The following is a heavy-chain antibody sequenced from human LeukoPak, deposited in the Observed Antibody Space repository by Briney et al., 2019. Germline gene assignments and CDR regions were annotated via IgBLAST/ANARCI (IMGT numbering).Heavy chain of an antibody. Sequence: GESLKISFKASGYSFTTYWIGWVRQMPGKGLEWVGVIYPGDSDARYSPSFQGQVTFSADKSISTAYLQWSSLKASDTAMFYCARALMYSGNYYFDYWGQGTLVTVSS. J-gene: IGHJ4*02. CDR2: IYPGDSDA. CDR1: GYSFTTYW. D-gene: IGHD1-26*01. CDR3: ARALMYSGNYYFDY. V-gene: IGHV5-51*01.